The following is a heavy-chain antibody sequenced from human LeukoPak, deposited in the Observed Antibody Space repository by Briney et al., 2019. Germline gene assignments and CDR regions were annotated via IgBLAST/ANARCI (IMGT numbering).Heavy chain of an antibody. CDR3: ARGGFWSGYPNWFDP. D-gene: IGHD3-3*01. Sequence: SETLSLTCTVSGGSISSGSYYWSWIRQPAGKGLEWIGRIYTSGSTNYNPSLKSRVTISVDTSKNQFSLKPSSVTAADTAVYYCARGGFWSGYPNWFDPWGQGTLVTVSS. J-gene: IGHJ5*02. V-gene: IGHV4-61*02. CDR2: IYTSGST. CDR1: GGSISSGSYY.